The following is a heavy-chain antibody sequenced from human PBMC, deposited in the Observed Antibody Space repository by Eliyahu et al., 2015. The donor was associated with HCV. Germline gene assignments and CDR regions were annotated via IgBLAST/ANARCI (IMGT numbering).Heavy chain of an antibody. CDR3: AREVGATNYFDY. Sequence: QVQLQESGPGLVKPSQTLSLTCTVSGGSISSGSYYWSWIRQPPAGKGLEWIGRIYAGGTTSYNPSLESRVTISVDTPKNQFSLRLSSVTAADTAVYYCAREVGATNYFDYWGQGTLVTVSS. J-gene: IGHJ4*02. D-gene: IGHD1-26*01. CDR2: IYAGGTT. CDR1: GGSISSGSYY. V-gene: IGHV4-61*02.